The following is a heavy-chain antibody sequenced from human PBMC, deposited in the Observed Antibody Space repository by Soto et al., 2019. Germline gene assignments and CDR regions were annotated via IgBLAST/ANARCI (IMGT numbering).Heavy chain of an antibody. CDR3: ARDSTWIPYYHYGMDV. V-gene: IGHV3-53*01. Sequence: EVQLVESGGGLIQPGGSLRLSCAASGFSVSSNYMSWVRQAPGKGLEWVSVIYSGGNTHYADSVKGRFTISRDNPKNTLYLQMNSLRAEDTAVYYCARDSTWIPYYHYGMDVWGQGTTVTVSS. CDR2: IYSGGNT. D-gene: IGHD5-18*01. J-gene: IGHJ6*02. CDR1: GFSVSSNY.